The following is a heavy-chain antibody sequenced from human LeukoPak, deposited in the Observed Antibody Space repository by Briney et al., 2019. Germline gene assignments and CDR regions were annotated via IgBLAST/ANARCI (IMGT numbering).Heavy chain of an antibody. Sequence: SETLSLTCTVSGGSISSSSYYWGWIRQPPGKGLEWIGEINHSGSTNYNPSLKSRVTISVDTSKNQFSLKLSSVTAADTAVYYCARFLVVVMTDAFDIWGQGTMVTVSS. J-gene: IGHJ3*02. V-gene: IGHV4-39*07. CDR2: INHSGST. CDR1: GGSISSSSYY. CDR3: ARFLVVVMTDAFDI. D-gene: IGHD3-22*01.